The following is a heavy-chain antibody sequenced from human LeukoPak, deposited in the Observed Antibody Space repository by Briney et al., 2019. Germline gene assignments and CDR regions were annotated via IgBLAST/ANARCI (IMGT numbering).Heavy chain of an antibody. V-gene: IGHV4-34*01. J-gene: IGHJ6*03. D-gene: IGHD3-22*01. Sequence: PSETLSLTCAVYGGSFSSYFWTWIRQSPGKGLEWIGEVNHSGTTRYDPSLKSRVSISVDTSKNQFSLKLSSVTAADTAVYYCARRFPGQWLTYYYYYMDVWGKGTTVTISS. CDR3: ARRFPGQWLTYYYYYMDV. CDR2: VNHSGTT. CDR1: GGSFSSYF.